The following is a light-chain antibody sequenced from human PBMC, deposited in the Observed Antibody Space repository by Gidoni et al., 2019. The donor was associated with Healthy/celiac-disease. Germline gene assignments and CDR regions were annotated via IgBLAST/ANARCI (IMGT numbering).Light chain of an antibody. Sequence: DIQTTQPPSSLPASVGDRVTITCQASQDISNYLNWYQQKPGKAPKLLIYDASNLETGVPSRFSGSGSGTDFTFTISSLQPEDIATYYCQQYDNLPPYTFGQGTKLEIK. CDR2: DAS. CDR3: QQYDNLPPYT. J-gene: IGKJ2*01. CDR1: QDISNY. V-gene: IGKV1-33*01.